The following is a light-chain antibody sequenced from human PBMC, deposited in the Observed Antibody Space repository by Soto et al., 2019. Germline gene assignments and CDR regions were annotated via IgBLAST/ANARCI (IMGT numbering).Light chain of an antibody. V-gene: IGKV3-20*01. CDR2: AAS. J-gene: IGKJ5*01. CDR3: QQYGRSIT. CDR1: QSVSSY. Sequence: ESVLTQSPATLSLSPGERATLSCRASQSVSSYLAWYQQRPGQAPRLLIYAASSRATGIPDRFSGSGSGTDFTLTVSRLEPEDFAVYYCQQYGRSITFGQGTRLEIK.